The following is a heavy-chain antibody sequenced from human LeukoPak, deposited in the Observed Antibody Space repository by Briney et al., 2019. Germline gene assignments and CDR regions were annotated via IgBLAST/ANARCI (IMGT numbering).Heavy chain of an antibody. CDR1: GGSISSYY. D-gene: IGHD3-22*01. V-gene: IGHV4-59*01. J-gene: IGHJ1*01. CDR2: IYYSGST. Sequence: PSETLYLTCTVSGGSISSYYWSWIRQPPGKGLEWIGYIYYSGSTNYNPSLKSRVTISVDTSKNQFSLKLSSVTAADTAVYYCARNYYDSSGYAQEYFQHWGQGTLVTVSS. CDR3: ARNYYDSSGYAQEYFQH.